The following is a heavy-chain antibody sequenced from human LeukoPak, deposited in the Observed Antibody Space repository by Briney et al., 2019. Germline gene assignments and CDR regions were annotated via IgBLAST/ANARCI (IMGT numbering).Heavy chain of an antibody. CDR1: DDSISDYY. V-gene: IGHV4-59*12. D-gene: IGHD4-17*01. Sequence: SETLSLTCTVSDDSISDYYRGWIRQPPGKGLEWIGYIYHSGSTYYNPSLKSRVTISVDRSKNQFSLKLSSVTAADTAVYYCARTKMHTVTKHAFDIWGQGTMVTVSS. CDR3: ARTKMHTVTKHAFDI. J-gene: IGHJ3*02. CDR2: IYHSGST.